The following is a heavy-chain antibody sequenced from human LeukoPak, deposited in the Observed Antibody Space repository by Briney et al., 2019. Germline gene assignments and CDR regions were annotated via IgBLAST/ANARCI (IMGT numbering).Heavy chain of an antibody. Sequence: PGGSLRLSCGVSGFTVISHYMGWFRQVPGKGLEWVSIIQGGGNTHYAAPVKGRITISRDSSKKTLCLQMNSLRAEDTAVYHCARARSDSRGWYEFDYWGQGTLVTVSS. CDR1: GFTVISHY. CDR3: ARARSDSRGWYEFDY. V-gene: IGHV3-53*01. J-gene: IGHJ4*02. CDR2: IQGGGNT. D-gene: IGHD6-19*01.